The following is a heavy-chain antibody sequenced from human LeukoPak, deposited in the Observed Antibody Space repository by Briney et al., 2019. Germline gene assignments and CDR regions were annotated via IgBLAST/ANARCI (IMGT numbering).Heavy chain of an antibody. CDR1: RFTFSTSW. CDR2: VSSTGSGT. D-gene: IGHD3-10*01. V-gene: IGHV3-23*01. Sequence: GGSLRLSCVASRFTFSTSWMSWVRQPPGKGLEWVAAVSSTGSGTYYPDSLKGRFIISRDNSQNTVFLQMSSLRPEDTAFYFCAKDGPLLWFGPTDAWGQGILVTVSS. J-gene: IGHJ5*02. CDR3: AKDGPLLWFGPTDA.